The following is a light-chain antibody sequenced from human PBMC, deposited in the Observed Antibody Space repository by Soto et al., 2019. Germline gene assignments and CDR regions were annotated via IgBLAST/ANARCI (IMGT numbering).Light chain of an antibody. CDR3: SSYTSSTTYV. CDR1: SSDVGGYNY. J-gene: IGLJ1*01. Sequence: QSALTQPASVSGSPGQSITISCTGSSSDVGGYNYVSWYQHQPGKAPKLMIYDVSNRPSGVSNRFSGSKSGNTASLTISGLQAEDEADYICSSYTSSTTYVFGTGTNLTVL. CDR2: DVS. V-gene: IGLV2-14*03.